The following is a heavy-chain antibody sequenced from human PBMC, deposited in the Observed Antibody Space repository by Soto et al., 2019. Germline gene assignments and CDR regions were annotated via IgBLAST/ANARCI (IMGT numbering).Heavy chain of an antibody. J-gene: IGHJ6*02. CDR3: ARDKECSSTSCYAHGMDV. Sequence: GGSLRLSCAASGFTFSSYWMHWVRQAPGKGLVWVSRINSDGSSTSYADSVKGRFTISRDNAKNTLYLQMNSLRAEDTAVDYCARDKECSSTSCYAHGMDVWGQGTTVTVSS. CDR2: INSDGSST. CDR1: GFTFSSYW. D-gene: IGHD2-2*01. V-gene: IGHV3-74*01.